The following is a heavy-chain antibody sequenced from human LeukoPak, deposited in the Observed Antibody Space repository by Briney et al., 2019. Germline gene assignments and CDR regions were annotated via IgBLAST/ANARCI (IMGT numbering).Heavy chain of an antibody. J-gene: IGHJ4*02. CDR1: GGTLTSYA. V-gene: IGHV1-69*04. Sequence: SVKISCEASGGTLTSYAISWVRQAPRQGLEWMGRIIPIFGIANYAQKCQGRVTITADKSTSTAYMELSSLRSEDTAVYYCARGGVVVTAFYFDYWGQGTLVTVSS. CDR3: ARGGVVVTAFYFDY. D-gene: IGHD2-21*02. CDR2: IIPIFGIA.